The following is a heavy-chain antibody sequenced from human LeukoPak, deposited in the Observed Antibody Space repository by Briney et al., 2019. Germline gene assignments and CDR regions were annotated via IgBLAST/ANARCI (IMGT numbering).Heavy chain of an antibody. Sequence: SETLSLTCAVYGRSFSGYYWSWIRQPPGKGLEWIGEINHSGSTNYNPSLKSRVTISVDTSKNQFSLKLSSVTAADTAVYYCARGLNDSWTGENYWGQGTLVTVSS. CDR1: GRSFSGYY. CDR2: INHSGST. CDR3: ARGLNDSWTGENY. J-gene: IGHJ4*02. V-gene: IGHV4-34*01. D-gene: IGHD3-3*01.